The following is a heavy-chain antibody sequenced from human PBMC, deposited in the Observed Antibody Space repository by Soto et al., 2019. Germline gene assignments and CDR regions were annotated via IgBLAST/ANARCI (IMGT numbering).Heavy chain of an antibody. CDR3: ARRGGCSSTSCYDYGDLESYSSYSIDV. CDR1: GGSISSYY. Sequence: SETLSLTCTVSGGSISSYYWSWIRQPPGKGLEWIGYIYYSGSTNYNPSLKSRVTISVDTSENQFSLKLSSVTAADTAVYYCARRGGCSSTSCYDYGDLESYSSYSIDVWGKGPTVTVSS. V-gene: IGHV4-59*08. D-gene: IGHD2-2*01. CDR2: IYYSGST. J-gene: IGHJ6*03.